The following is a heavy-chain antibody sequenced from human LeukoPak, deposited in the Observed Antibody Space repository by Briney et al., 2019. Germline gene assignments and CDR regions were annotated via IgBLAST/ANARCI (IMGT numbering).Heavy chain of an antibody. Sequence: SETLSLTCAVSGGSISSSSYYWGWIRQPPGKGLEWIGSIYYSGSTYYNPSLKSRVIISADTSKNQFSLKLSSVTAADTAVYYCARHAAFYYGSGSYRPFDYWGQGTLVTVSS. CDR3: ARHAAFYYGSGSYRPFDY. CDR1: GGSISSSSYY. D-gene: IGHD3-10*01. CDR2: IYYSGST. J-gene: IGHJ4*02. V-gene: IGHV4-39*01.